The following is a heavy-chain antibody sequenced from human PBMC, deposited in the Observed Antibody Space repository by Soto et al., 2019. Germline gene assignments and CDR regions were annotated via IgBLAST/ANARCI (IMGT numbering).Heavy chain of an antibody. V-gene: IGHV3-23*01. Sequence: EVQLLESGGGLVQPGGSLRLSCAASGFTFSSYAMSWVRQAPGKGLEWVSAISGSGGSTYYADSVKGRFTISRDNSKNPLYLQMNSLRAEDTAVYYCAKDRPYYDILTVGWFDPWGQGTLVTVSS. CDR1: GFTFSSYA. D-gene: IGHD3-9*01. CDR3: AKDRPYYDILTVGWFDP. CDR2: ISGSGGST. J-gene: IGHJ5*02.